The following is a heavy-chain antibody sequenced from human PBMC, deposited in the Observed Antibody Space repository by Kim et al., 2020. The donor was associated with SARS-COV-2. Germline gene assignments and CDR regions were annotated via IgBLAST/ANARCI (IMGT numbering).Heavy chain of an antibody. Sequence: GGSLRLSCAASGFTFTDHYMDWVRQAPGKGLEWVGRSRNKARSYTTEYAASVKGRFTISRDDAKNSLYLQMNSLKTEDTAVYYCTTTTVTFYSMDVWGQG. CDR1: GFTFTDHY. D-gene: IGHD4-17*01. V-gene: IGHV3-72*01. CDR2: SRNKARSYTT. J-gene: IGHJ6*02. CDR3: TTTTVTFYSMDV.